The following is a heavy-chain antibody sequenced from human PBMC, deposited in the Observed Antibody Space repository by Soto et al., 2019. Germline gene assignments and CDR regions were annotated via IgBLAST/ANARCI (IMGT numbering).Heavy chain of an antibody. V-gene: IGHV3-33*01. J-gene: IGHJ4*02. CDR3: ARDSSSFHVDY. D-gene: IGHD6-6*01. Sequence: QVQLVESGGGVVQPGRSLRLSCAASGFTFSSYGMHWVRQAPGKGLECVAVIWYDGSNKYYADSVKGRFTISRDNSKNTLYLQMNSLRAEDTAVYSCARDSSSFHVDYWGQGTLVTVSS. CDR1: GFTFSSYG. CDR2: IWYDGSNK.